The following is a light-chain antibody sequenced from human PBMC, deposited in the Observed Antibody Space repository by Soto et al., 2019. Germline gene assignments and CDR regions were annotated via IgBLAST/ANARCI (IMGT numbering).Light chain of an antibody. CDR1: SSDVGGYNY. V-gene: IGLV2-8*01. CDR3: QSYDNSLSGSWV. Sequence: QSALTQPPSASGSPGQSVTISCTGTSSDVGGYNYVSWYQQHPGKAPKLMIYEVTKRPSGVPDRFSGSKSGTSASLAINGLQAEDEAHYYCQSYDNSLSGSWVFGGGTKLTVL. CDR2: EVT. J-gene: IGLJ3*02.